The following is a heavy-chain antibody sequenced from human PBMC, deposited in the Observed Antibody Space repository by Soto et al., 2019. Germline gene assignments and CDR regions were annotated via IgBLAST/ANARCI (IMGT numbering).Heavy chain of an antibody. CDR1: GGSISSSSYY. J-gene: IGHJ4*02. D-gene: IGHD4-4*01. V-gene: IGHV4-39*01. CDR3: ARHLVSGAMDYTDYFDY. CDR2: IYYSGST. Sequence: SETLSLTCTVSGGSISSSSYYWGWIRQPPGKGLEWIGSIYYSGSTYYNPSLKSRVTISVDTSKNQFSLKLSSVTAADTAVYYCARHLVSGAMDYTDYFDYWGQGTLVTVSS.